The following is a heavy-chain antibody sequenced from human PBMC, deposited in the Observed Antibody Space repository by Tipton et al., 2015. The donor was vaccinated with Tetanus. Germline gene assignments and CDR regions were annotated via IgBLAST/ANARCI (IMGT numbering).Heavy chain of an antibody. CDR2: VWYDGTRK. Sequence: SLRLSCAASGFTFSTHGMHWVRQAPGKGLEWVALVWYDGTRKYYTESVEGRSTIPRGNSKNTLYLQMDSLRVEDPATSFCARERFVEWVGPLYCRGQGTLVTPSS. J-gene: IGHJ4*02. CDR1: GFTFSTHG. D-gene: IGHD3-3*01. V-gene: IGHV3-33*01. CDR3: ARERFVEWVGPLYC.